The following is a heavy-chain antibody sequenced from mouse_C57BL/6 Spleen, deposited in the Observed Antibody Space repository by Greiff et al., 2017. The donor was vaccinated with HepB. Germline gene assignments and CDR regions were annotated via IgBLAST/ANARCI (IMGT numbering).Heavy chain of an antibody. J-gene: IGHJ2*01. D-gene: IGHD1-1*01. CDR3: TIPGYGSSYDFDY. Sequence: VQLQQSGAELVRPGASVTLSCKASGYTFTDYEMHWVKQTPVHGLEWIGAIDPETGGTAYNQKFKGKAILTADKSSSTAYMELRSLTSEDSAVYYCTIPGYGSSYDFDYWGQGTTLTVSS. V-gene: IGHV1-15*01. CDR2: IDPETGGT. CDR1: GYTFTDYE.